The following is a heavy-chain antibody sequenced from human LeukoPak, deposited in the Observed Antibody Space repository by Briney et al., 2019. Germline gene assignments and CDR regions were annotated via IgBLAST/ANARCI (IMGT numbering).Heavy chain of an antibody. J-gene: IGHJ4*02. CDR1: GFTFDGYT. CDR2: ISWDGGST. V-gene: IGHV3-43*01. Sequence: GGSLRLSCAASGFTFDGYTMHWVRQAPGKGLEWVSLISWDGGSTYYADSVKGRFTISRDNSKNSLYLQMNSLRTEDTALYYCAKDCRSGSCNFGLDYWGQGTLVTVSS. CDR3: AKDCRSGSCNFGLDY. D-gene: IGHD3-10*01.